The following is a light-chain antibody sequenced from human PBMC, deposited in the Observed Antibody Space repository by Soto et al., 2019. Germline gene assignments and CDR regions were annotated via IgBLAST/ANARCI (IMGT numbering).Light chain of an antibody. V-gene: IGKV3-15*01. J-gene: IGKJ1*01. Sequence: IMMTQSPATLSVSLGERATLSCRAGQTIYSNVAWYQQRPGQAPRLLIYRASTRATGVPARFSGSGSGTEFTLTISSLQSENFAIYYCQQYQNLWTLGQGTKVEIK. CDR3: QQYQNLWT. CDR2: RAS. CDR1: QTIYSN.